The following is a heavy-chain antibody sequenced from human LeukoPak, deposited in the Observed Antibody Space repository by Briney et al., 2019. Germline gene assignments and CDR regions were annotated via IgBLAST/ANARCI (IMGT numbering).Heavy chain of an antibody. CDR3: ARDCTHTSCYYY. CDR2: ISAYNGNT. D-gene: IGHD2-2*01. Sequence: ASVKVSCKASGYAFTSYGISWVRQAPGQGLEWMGWISAYNGNTNYAQKLQGRVTMTTDTSTSTAYMELRSLRSDDTAVYYCARDCTHTSCYYYWGQGTLVTVSS. CDR1: GYAFTSYG. V-gene: IGHV1-18*01. J-gene: IGHJ4*02.